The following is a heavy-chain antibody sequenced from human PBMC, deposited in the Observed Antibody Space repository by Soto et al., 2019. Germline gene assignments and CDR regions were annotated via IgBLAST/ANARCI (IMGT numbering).Heavy chain of an antibody. CDR1: GYTFTGYY. CDR3: ANFMVRGVIPNYYYYGMDV. Sequence: GASVKVSCKAPGYTFTGYYMHWVRQSPGQGLKWMGWISAYNGNTNYAQKLQGRVTMTTDTSTSTAYMELRSLRSDDTAVYYCANFMVRGVIPNYYYYGMDVWGQGTTVTVSS. D-gene: IGHD3-10*01. V-gene: IGHV1-18*04. J-gene: IGHJ6*02. CDR2: ISAYNGNT.